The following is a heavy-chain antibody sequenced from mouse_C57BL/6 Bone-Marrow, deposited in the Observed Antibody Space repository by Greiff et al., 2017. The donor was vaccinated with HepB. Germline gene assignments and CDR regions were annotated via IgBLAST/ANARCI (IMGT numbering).Heavy chain of an antibody. Sequence: QVQLQQPGAELVKPGASVKLSCKASGYTFTSYWMHWVKQRPGQGLEWIGDIYPGSGSTNYNEKFKSKATLTVDTSSSTAYMQLSSLTSEDSAVYYCARRARAMDYWGQGTSVTVSS. J-gene: IGHJ4*01. V-gene: IGHV1-55*01. D-gene: IGHD3-1*01. CDR1: GYTFTSYW. CDR2: IYPGSGST. CDR3: ARRARAMDY.